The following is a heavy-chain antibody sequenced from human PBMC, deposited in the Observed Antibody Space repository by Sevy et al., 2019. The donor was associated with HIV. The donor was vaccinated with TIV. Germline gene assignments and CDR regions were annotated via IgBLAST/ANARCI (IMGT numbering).Heavy chain of an antibody. V-gene: IGHV1-18*01. CDR3: ARDSDGSGHYYADFFDY. D-gene: IGHD3-22*01. CDR2: ISTYSGET. CDR1: GYTFTTYP. Sequence: ASVKVSCKASGYTFTTYPIGWVRQAPGQGLEWMGWISTYSGETRDAQKFQGRATMTTATSTSTAYLDLRSLRSDDTARYYCARDSDGSGHYYADFFDYWGQGTLVTVSS. J-gene: IGHJ4*02.